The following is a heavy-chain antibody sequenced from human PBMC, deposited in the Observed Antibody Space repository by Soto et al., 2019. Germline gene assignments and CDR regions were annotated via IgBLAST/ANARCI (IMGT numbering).Heavy chain of an antibody. CDR3: ARDFSLSGSYLGDPFDY. D-gene: IGHD3-10*01. J-gene: IGHJ4*02. CDR2: ISSSSSYI. CDR1: GFTFSSYS. V-gene: IGHV3-21*01. Sequence: GGSLRLSCAASGFTFSSYSMNWVRQAPGKGLEWVSSISSSSSYIYYADSVKGRFTISRDNAKNSLYLQMNSLRAEDTAVYYCARDFSLSGSYLGDPFDYWGQGTLVTVSS.